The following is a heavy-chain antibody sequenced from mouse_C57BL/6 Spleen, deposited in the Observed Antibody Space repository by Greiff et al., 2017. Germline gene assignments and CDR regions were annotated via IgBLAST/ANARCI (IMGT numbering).Heavy chain of an antibody. D-gene: IGHD1-1*01. V-gene: IGHV14-4*01. CDR2: IDPENGDT. CDR1: GFNIKDDY. CDR3: TTGIYYYGSNY. J-gene: IGHJ2*01. Sequence: EVKLMESGAELVRPGASVTLSCTASGFNIKDDYMHWVKQRPEQGLEWIGWIDPENGDTEYASKFQGKATITADTSSNTAYLQLSSLTSEDTAVYYCTTGIYYYGSNYWGQGTTLTVSS.